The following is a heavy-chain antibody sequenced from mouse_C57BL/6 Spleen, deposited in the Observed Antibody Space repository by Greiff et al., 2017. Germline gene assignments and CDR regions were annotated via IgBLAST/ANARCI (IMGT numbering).Heavy chain of an antibody. J-gene: IGHJ3*01. CDR1: GYTFTDYN. CDR3: ARSNDYDEGFAY. D-gene: IGHD2-4*01. CDR2: INPNNGGT. V-gene: IGHV1-18*01. Sequence: EVQLQESGPELVKPGASVKITCKASGYTFTDYNMDWVKQSHGKSLEWIGDINPNNGGTIYNQKFKGKATLTVDKSSSTAYMELRSLTSEDTSVYYWARSNDYDEGFAYWGKGTLVTVSA.